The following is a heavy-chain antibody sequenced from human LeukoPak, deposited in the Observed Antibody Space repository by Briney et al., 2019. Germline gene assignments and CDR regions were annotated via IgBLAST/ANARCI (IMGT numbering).Heavy chain of an antibody. J-gene: IGHJ5*02. CDR1: GFTLSSYG. V-gene: IGHV3-33*01. CDR2: IWYDGSNK. Sequence: GRSLRLSCAASGFTLSSYGMHWVRQAPGKGLEWVAVIWYDGSNKYYADSVKGRFTISRDNSKNTLYLQMNSLRAEDTAVYYCARDYIIAAAGPFDQGGQGTLVTVSS. CDR3: ARDYIIAAAGPFDQ. D-gene: IGHD6-13*01.